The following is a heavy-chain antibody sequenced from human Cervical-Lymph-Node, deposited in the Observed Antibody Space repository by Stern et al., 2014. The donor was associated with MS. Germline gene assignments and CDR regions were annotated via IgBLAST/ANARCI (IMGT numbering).Heavy chain of an antibody. D-gene: IGHD1-26*01. V-gene: IGHV2-70*04. Sequence: SGPALVKPTQTLTLTCTVSGFSLSTSGMRVSWIRQPPGKALEWLARIDWDDDTFYSTSLKTRLTISKDTSKNQVVLTMTNMDPVDTATYYCARTPGVGGNLDYWGQGTLVTVSS. CDR2: IDWDDDT. CDR1: GFSLSTSGMR. CDR3: ARTPGVGGNLDY. J-gene: IGHJ4*02.